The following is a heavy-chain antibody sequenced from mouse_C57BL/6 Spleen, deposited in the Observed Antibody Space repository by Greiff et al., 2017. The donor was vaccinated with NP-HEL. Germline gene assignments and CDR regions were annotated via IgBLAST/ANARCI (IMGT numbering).Heavy chain of an antibody. D-gene: IGHD2-4*01. CDR3: ARSRDYEGDFDY. CDR2: IRSGSSTI. V-gene: IGHV5-17*01. J-gene: IGHJ2*01. CDR1: GFTFSDYG. Sequence: EVKLMESGGGLVKPGGSLKLSCAASGFTFSDYGMHWVRQAPEKGLEWVAYIRSGSSTIYYADTVQGRFTISRDNAQNTLFLQMTSLRSEDTAMYDCARSRDYEGDFDYWGQGTTRTVSS.